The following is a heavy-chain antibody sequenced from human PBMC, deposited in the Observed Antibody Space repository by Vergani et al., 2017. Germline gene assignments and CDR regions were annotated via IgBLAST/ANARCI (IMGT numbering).Heavy chain of an antibody. CDR1: GYTFTGYY. D-gene: IGHD1-26*01. J-gene: IGHJ4*02. V-gene: IGHV1-2*02. Sequence: QVQLVQSGAEVKKPGASVKVSCKASGYTFTGYYMHWVRQAPGQGLEWMGWINPNSGGKNYAQQFQGRVTMTRDTSISTAYMELSRLRSDHTAVYYCARVLASGSYYESWGQGILVTVSS. CDR3: ARVLASGSYYES. CDR2: INPNSGGK.